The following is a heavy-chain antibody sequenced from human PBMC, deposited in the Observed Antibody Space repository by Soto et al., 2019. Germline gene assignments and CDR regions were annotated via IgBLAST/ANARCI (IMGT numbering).Heavy chain of an antibody. Sequence: EGQLVESGGGLVQPGGSLRLSCAASGFTFSNYWMHWVRQTPGKGLVWVSRSNSDGSSTSYADSVKGRCTISRDNAKNTLYLQMNSLRAEDTAVYYCARERFYWGQGTLVTVSS. J-gene: IGHJ4*02. CDR3: ARERFY. CDR1: GFTFSNYW. CDR2: SNSDGSST. V-gene: IGHV3-74*01.